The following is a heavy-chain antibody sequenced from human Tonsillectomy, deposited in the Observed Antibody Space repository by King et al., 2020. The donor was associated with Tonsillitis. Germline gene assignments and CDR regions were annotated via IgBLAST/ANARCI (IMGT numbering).Heavy chain of an antibody. J-gene: IGHJ6*02. D-gene: IGHD6-19*01. CDR3: ARIAVAAYYFYYGLDV. CDR2: ISSSSSYI. V-gene: IGHV3-21*01. CDR1: GFTSSDYS. Sequence: VQLVESGGGLVKPGGSLRLSCAASGFTSSDYSINWVRQAPGKGLEWVSSISSSSSYIYYADSVKGRFTISRDNAKNSLYLQMNSLRAEDTAVYYCARIAVAAYYFYYGLDVWGQGTTVTVSS.